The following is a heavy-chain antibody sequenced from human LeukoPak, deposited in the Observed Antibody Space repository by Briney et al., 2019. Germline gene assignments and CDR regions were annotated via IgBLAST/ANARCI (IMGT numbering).Heavy chain of an antibody. CDR1: GFTFSNYD. CDR2: ISGGGDKT. Sequence: GGSLRLSCAASGFTFSNYDMSWVRQAAGRGLEWVSGISGGGDKTYYADYVKGRFTISRDNFKTTLYLQMNSLRAEDTASYYWAKDLRTLVVLEAFDIWGQGTMVTVS. D-gene: IGHD2-15*01. J-gene: IGHJ3*02. V-gene: IGHV3-23*01. CDR3: AKDLRTLVVLEAFDI.